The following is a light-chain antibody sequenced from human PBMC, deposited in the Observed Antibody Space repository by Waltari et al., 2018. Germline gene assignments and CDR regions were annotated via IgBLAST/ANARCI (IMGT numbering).Light chain of an antibody. CDR3: QQYDSEIT. V-gene: IGKV1-5*03. Sequence: DIQMTQSPSTLSASVGDRFTITCRASQKFIRYLAWYQQKPGRAPKLLIYKASSLESGVPSRFSGSGSGTEFTLTISSLEPDDFATYFCQQYDSEITFGQGTRLEIK. CDR2: KAS. J-gene: IGKJ5*01. CDR1: QKFIRY.